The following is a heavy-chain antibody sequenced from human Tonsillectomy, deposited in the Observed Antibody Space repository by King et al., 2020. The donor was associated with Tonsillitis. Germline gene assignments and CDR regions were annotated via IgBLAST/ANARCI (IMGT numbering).Heavy chain of an antibody. V-gene: IGHV3-73*02. D-gene: IGHD6-19*01. CDR1: GFTFSDSP. CDR2: IRSRANSYAT. Sequence: VQLVESGGGLVQPGGSLKLSCAASGFTFSDSPMHWVRQASGKGLEWVGHIRSRANSYATAYGASVKGRFTISRDDSDNMAYLQMNSLKTEDTAVYYCTGQLSSIHDYWGQGTLVTVSS. CDR3: TGQLSSIHDY. J-gene: IGHJ4*02.